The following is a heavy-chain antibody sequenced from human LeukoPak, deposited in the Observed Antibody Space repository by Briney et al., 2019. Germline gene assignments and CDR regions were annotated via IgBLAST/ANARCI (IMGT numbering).Heavy chain of an antibody. J-gene: IGHJ5*02. CDR1: GYSITSSSW. D-gene: IGHD4-23*01. V-gene: IGHV4-28*03. CDR2: IYHSGTT. Sequence: SDTLSLTCAVSGYSITSSSWWGWIRQPPGKGLEWIGYIYHSGTTYYNPSLQSRVTISVDTSKNQFSLKLSSVTAADTAVYYCARGRLRWYHNWFDPWGQGTLVTVSS. CDR3: ARGRLRWYHNWFDP.